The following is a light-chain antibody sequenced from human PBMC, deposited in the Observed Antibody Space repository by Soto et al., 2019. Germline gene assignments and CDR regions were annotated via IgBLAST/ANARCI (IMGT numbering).Light chain of an antibody. CDR1: QTISTW. Sequence: DIQMNQSPSSRSASVGDRVTIICRARQTISTWLHGYQQKPGRAPKLLIYAASTLESGVPSRFSGRGSGTEFTLSISSLQPDDFATYYGQHANSHLCTFGQGTKLEIK. J-gene: IGKJ2*02. V-gene: IGKV1-5*02. CDR3: QHANSHLCT. CDR2: AAS.